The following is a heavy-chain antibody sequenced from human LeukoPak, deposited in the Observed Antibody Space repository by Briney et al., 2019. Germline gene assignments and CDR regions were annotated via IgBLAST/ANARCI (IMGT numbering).Heavy chain of an antibody. Sequence: GSLRLSCAASGFTFSSYAMSWVRQAPGKGLEWIGEVYHSGSTNYNPSLRSRVTMSVDKSKNQFSLKVNSMTAADTAVYYCLFGGNSGDWVYWGQGTLVTVSS. CDR3: LFGGNSGDWVY. J-gene: IGHJ4*02. CDR2: VYHSGST. CDR1: GFTFSSYAM. D-gene: IGHD4-23*01. V-gene: IGHV4-4*02.